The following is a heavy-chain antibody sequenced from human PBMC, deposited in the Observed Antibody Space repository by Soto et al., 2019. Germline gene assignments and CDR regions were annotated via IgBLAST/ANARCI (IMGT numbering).Heavy chain of an antibody. Sequence: SVKVSCKASGGTFSSYAISWVRQAPGQGLEWMGGIIPIFGTANYAQKFQGRVTITADKSTSTAYMELSSLRSEDTAVHYCANWNDGRNYFDYWGQGTLVTVSS. CDR3: ANWNDGRNYFDY. J-gene: IGHJ4*02. D-gene: IGHD1-1*01. V-gene: IGHV1-69*06. CDR2: IIPIFGTA. CDR1: GGTFSSYA.